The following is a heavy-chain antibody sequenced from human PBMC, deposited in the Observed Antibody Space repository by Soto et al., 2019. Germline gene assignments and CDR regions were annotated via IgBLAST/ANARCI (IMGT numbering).Heavy chain of an antibody. D-gene: IGHD4-17*01. J-gene: IGHJ4*02. CDR3: ASALLDYGDYYFAY. V-gene: IGHV4-4*07. Sequence: QVQLQESGPGLVKPSETLSLTCTVSGGSISSYYWIWIRQPAGKGLEWIGRIYISGSTNYNPSLESRVTMSVDTSKNQFSLNLNSVTAADTAVYYCASALLDYGDYYFAYWGQGTLVTVSS. CDR1: GGSISSYY. CDR2: IYISGST.